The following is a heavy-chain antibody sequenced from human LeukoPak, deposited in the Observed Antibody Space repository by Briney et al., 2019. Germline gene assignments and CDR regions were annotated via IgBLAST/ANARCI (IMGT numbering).Heavy chain of an antibody. CDR2: ISSSSSPI. V-gene: IGHV3-48*01. J-gene: IGHJ4*02. CDR1: GFTFSSYS. Sequence: GGSLRLSCAASGFTFSSYSMNWVRQAPGKGLEWVSYISSSSSPIYYADSVKGRFTISRDNAKNSLYLQMNSLRAEDTAVYYCARDNAGYDYWGQGTLVTVSS. CDR3: ARDNAGYDY. D-gene: IGHD5-12*01.